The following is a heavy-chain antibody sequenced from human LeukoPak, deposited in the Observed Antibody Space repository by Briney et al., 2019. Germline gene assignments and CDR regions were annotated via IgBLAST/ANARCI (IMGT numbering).Heavy chain of an antibody. CDR3: AKDFSVYYYDSRVLDY. Sequence: GGSLRLSCAASGFTVSSNYMSWVRQAPGKGLEWVSVIYSGGSTYYADSVKGRFTISRDNSKNTLYLQMNSLRPEDTAVYYCAKDFSVYYYDSRVLDYWGQGTPVTVSS. CDR2: IYSGGST. D-gene: IGHD3-22*01. J-gene: IGHJ4*02. V-gene: IGHV3-66*01. CDR1: GFTVSSNY.